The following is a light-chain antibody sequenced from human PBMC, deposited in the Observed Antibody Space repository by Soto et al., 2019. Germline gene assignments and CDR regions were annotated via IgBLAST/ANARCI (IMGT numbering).Light chain of an antibody. CDR3: HNRSTSPGT. J-gene: IGKJ1*01. V-gene: IGKV3-11*01. CDR2: DAS. CDR1: QSVSSY. Sequence: EHVLTQSPATPSLPPGERATHSCRASQSVSSYLAWYQQKPGQAPRLLIYDASNRATGIPARFSDSGSGTNFTLTISIRKPDAFEVYYVHNRSTSPGTSAEGTKVVIK.